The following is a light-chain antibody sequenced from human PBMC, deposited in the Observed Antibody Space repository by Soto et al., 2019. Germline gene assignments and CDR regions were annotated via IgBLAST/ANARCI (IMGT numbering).Light chain of an antibody. Sequence: QSALTQPASVSGSLGQSITISCTGSSSDIGLYNYVSWYQQRPGKAPKLMIYEVIRRPSGISNRFSGSKSGNTASLTISTLQAEDEAEYYCSSYTTSSTVVFGGGTQLTVL. CDR2: EVI. CDR3: SSYTTSSTVV. V-gene: IGLV2-14*01. CDR1: SSDIGLYNY. J-gene: IGLJ3*02.